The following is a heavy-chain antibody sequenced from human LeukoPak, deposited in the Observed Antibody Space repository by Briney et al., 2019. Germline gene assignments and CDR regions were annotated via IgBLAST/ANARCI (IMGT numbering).Heavy chain of an antibody. Sequence: SETLSLTCTASGGSISSYYWSWIRQPPGKGLEWIGYIYYSGSTNYNPSLKSRVTISVDTSKNQFSLKLSSVTAADTAVYYCARLCRVDTAHRYFDYWGQGTLVTVSS. CDR2: IYYSGST. D-gene: IGHD5-18*01. J-gene: IGHJ4*02. V-gene: IGHV4-59*08. CDR1: GGSISSYY. CDR3: ARLCRVDTAHRYFDY.